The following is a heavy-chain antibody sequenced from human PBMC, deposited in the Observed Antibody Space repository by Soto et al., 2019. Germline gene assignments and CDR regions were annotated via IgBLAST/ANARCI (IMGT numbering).Heavy chain of an antibody. CDR2: MYNTGST. V-gene: IGHV4-59*01. J-gene: IGHJ6*02. CDR1: GGTISRYY. CDR3: ARDLWGYCGTDCYPLDV. D-gene: IGHD2-21*02. Sequence: QVQLQESGPGLVKPSETLSLTCTVSGGTISRYYWSWIRQPPGKGLEWIGYMYNTGSTVYNPSFKSRGHLSVYMSKNQFSLKLNAVTDADTAVYYCARDLWGYCGTDCYPLDVWGQGTTVTVSS.